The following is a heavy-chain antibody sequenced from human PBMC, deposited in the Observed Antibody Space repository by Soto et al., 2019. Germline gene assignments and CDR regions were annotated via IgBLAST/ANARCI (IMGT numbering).Heavy chain of an antibody. V-gene: IGHV4-30-4*01. D-gene: IGHD2-15*01. Sequence: QVQLQESGPGLVKPSQTLSLTCTVSGGSISSGDYYWSWIRQSPGKGLEWIGYIYYSGSTYYNPSLQSPLTTTVDTSKNLFTPKLSSVTAPDTAVDYCPRVADCRGGRCYCSVDYWGQGTLVTVSS. CDR2: IYYSGST. CDR1: GGSISSGDYY. J-gene: IGHJ4*02. CDR3: PRVADCRGGRCYCSVDY.